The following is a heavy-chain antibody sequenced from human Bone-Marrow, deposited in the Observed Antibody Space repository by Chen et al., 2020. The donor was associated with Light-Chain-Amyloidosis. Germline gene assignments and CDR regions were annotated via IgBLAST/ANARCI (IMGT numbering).Heavy chain of an antibody. D-gene: IGHD7-27*01. CDR1: GFTFSRYG. CDR2: IWYDGSKQ. J-gene: IGHJ4*02. Sequence: QVRLVESGGDVVQPGGSLRLSCAASGFTFSRYGMHWVRQAPGKGLEWVAVIWYDGSKQYYADSVRGRVSISRDRSKNTVYLQINSLRVGDTAVYYCARDEPTASNWGNFDYWGQGTQVTVSS. V-gene: IGHV3-33*01. CDR3: ARDEPTASNWGNFDY.